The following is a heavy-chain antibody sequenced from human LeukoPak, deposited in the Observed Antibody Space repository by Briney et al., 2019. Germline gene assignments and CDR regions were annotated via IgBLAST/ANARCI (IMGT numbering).Heavy chain of an antibody. CDR1: GGSISSSNW. V-gene: IGHV4-4*02. Sequence: SETLSLTCAVSGGSISSSNWWSWVRQPPGKGLEWIGEIYHRGSTNYNPSLKSRVTISVDKSKNQFSLKLSSVTAADTAVYYCARSTMVRGVIKPYYFDYWGQGTLVTVSS. D-gene: IGHD3-10*01. J-gene: IGHJ4*02. CDR2: IYHRGST. CDR3: ARSTMVRGVIKPYYFDY.